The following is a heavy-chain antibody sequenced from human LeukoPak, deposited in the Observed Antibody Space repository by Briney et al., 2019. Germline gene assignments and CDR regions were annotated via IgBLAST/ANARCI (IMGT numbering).Heavy chain of an antibody. V-gene: IGHV4-34*01. J-gene: IGHJ2*01. CDR1: GGSFSGYY. CDR2: INHSGST. Sequence: PSETLSLTCAVYGGSFSGYYWSWIRQPPGKGLEWIGEINHSGSTNYNPSLKSRVTISVDTSKSQFSLKLSSVTAADTAVYYCARAIFGVVIRVRYFDLWGRGTLVTVSS. CDR3: ARAIFGVVIRVRYFDL. D-gene: IGHD3-3*01.